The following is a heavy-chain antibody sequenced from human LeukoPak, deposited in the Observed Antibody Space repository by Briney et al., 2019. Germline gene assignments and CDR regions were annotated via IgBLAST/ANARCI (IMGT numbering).Heavy chain of an antibody. CDR2: ISSSGSTI. Sequence: GGSLRLSCAASGFTFSGYEMNWVRQAPGKGLEWVSYISSSGSTIYYADSVKGRFTISRDNAKNSLYLQMNSLRVEDTAVYYCARGPGYYYYDSSGYLGYFDYWGQGTLVTVSS. D-gene: IGHD3-22*01. V-gene: IGHV3-48*03. CDR1: GFTFSGYE. J-gene: IGHJ4*02. CDR3: ARGPGYYYYDSSGYLGYFDY.